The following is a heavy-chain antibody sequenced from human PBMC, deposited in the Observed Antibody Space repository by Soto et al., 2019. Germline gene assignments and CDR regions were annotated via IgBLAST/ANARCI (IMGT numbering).Heavy chain of an antibody. CDR2: IYYNGNT. D-gene: IGHD1-26*01. CDR1: GDSMSSGFYY. J-gene: IGHJ4*02. Sequence: QVQLQESGPGLVKPSQTLSHTCTVSGDSMSSGFYYWRWIRQRPGKGLEWNGYIYYNGNTDYNPSLQTRVTISTDTPKSQFSLKLSSVTAADMAVYYCARGLGSANYYIFDCWGQGTLVTVSS. V-gene: IGHV4-31*03. CDR3: ARGLGSANYYIFDC.